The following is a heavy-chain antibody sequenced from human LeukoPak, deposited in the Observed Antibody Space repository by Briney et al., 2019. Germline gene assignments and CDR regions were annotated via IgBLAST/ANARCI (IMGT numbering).Heavy chain of an antibody. CDR2: IYSDGNT. D-gene: IGHD6-13*01. CDR1: GFSIVDKY. CDR3: VDSTWRY. J-gene: IGHJ4*02. Sequence: PGGSLRLSCAAFGFSIVDKYMAWVRQAPGKGLEWVSVIYSDGNTFYADSVKGRFTISRDTSNNMVYHQMNSLRVEDTAVYYCVDSTWRYWGQGTLVTVSS. V-gene: IGHV3-66*01.